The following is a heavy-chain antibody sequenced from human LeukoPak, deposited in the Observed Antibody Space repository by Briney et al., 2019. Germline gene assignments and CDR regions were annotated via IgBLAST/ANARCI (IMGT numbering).Heavy chain of an antibody. Sequence: SETLSLTCTVSGGSISGYYWSWIRQPPWKGLEWIGYIYYSGSTNYNPSLKSRITISVDTSKNQFSLKLSSVTAADTAVYYCARVVSGWVDYWGQGTLVTVSS. CDR2: IYYSGST. D-gene: IGHD6-19*01. CDR3: ARVVSGWVDY. CDR1: GGSISGYY. J-gene: IGHJ4*02. V-gene: IGHV4-59*01.